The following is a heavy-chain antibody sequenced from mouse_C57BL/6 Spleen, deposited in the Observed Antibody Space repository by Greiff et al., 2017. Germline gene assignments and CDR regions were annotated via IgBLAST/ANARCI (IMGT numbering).Heavy chain of an antibody. CDR3: TCNYGSSYA. Sequence: EVKVEESGGGLVQPGGSMKLSCVASGFTFSNYWMNWVRQSPEKGLEWVAQIRLKSDNYATHYSASVKGRFTISKDDSKSSVYLQRNNLRAEDTGNYYGTCNYGSSYAWGKGTTLTVSS. J-gene: IGHJ2*01. CDR2: IRLKSDNYAT. D-gene: IGHD1-1*01. CDR1: GFTFSNYW. V-gene: IGHV6-3*01.